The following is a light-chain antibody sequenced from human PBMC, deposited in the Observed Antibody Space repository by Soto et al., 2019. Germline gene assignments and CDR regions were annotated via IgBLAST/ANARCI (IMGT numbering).Light chain of an antibody. CDR3: QQYNNWPLT. CDR1: ESVSSN. J-gene: IGKJ1*01. Sequence: ERVMTQSPATLSVSPGERATLSCRASESVSSNLAWYQQKPGQAPRLLIYRASTRATGIPARFSGSGSGTEFNNTISGLQSEDFAVYYCQQYNNWPLTFGQGTKVEIK. V-gene: IGKV3D-15*01. CDR2: RAS.